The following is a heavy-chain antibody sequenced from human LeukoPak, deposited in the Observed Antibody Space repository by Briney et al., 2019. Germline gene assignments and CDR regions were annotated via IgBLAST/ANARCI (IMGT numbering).Heavy chain of an antibody. V-gene: IGHV1-8*01. J-gene: IGHJ5*02. CDR2: MKSKNGDT. CDR1: GYTFTSYD. D-gene: IGHD2-15*01. Sequence: GASVKVSCKASGYTFTSYDINWVRQAPGQGLEWIGWMKSKNGDTGYAQKFQGRVTMTRDTSIDTAYMELGSLTSEDTAVYYCARMDYLQVADGNWFDPWGQGTLVTVSS. CDR3: ARMDYLQVADGNWFDP.